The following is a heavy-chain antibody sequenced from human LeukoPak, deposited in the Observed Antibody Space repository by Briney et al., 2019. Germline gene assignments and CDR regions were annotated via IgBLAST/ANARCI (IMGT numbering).Heavy chain of an antibody. V-gene: IGHV3-53*01. CDR3: AREETTGWYDAFDI. D-gene: IGHD6-19*01. CDR1: GFTVSNTY. CDR2: IYSGGGT. Sequence: GGSLRLSCAASGFTVSNTYMSWVRQAPGKGLEWVSLIYSGGGTYSADSVKGRFTISRDNSKNTLYLQMNSLRAEDTAIYYCAREETTGWYDAFDIWGQGTMVAVSS. J-gene: IGHJ3*02.